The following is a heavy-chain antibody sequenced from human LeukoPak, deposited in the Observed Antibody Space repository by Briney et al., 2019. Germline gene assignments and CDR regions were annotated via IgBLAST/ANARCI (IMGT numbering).Heavy chain of an antibody. CDR1: GFTFSTYW. Sequence: GGSLRLSCAASGFTFSTYWMSWVRQAPGKGLEWVANIKLDGSEKYYVDSVKGRFTISRDNSKNSLYLQMNSLRAEDTAVYYCARDNVRLFDYWGRGTLVTVSS. D-gene: IGHD6-6*01. V-gene: IGHV3-7*01. CDR2: IKLDGSEK. CDR3: ARDNVRLFDY. J-gene: IGHJ4*02.